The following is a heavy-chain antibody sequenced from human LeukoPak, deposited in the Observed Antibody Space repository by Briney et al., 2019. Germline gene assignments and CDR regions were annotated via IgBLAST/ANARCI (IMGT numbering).Heavy chain of an antibody. CDR3: ASSGAIVDY. J-gene: IGHJ4*02. Sequence: PSETLSLTCAVYGGSFSGYYWSWIRQPPGKGLEWIGEINHSGSTNYNPSLKSRVTISVDTSKNQFSLKLSSVTAADTAVYYCASSGAIVDYWGQGTLVTVSS. D-gene: IGHD2-21*01. CDR1: GGSFSGYY. CDR2: INHSGST. V-gene: IGHV4-34*01.